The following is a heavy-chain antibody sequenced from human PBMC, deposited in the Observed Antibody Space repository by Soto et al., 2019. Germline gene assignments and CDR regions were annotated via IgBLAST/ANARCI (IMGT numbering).Heavy chain of an antibody. Sequence: GSLRLSCAASEXDFSSYGMHWVRQAPGKGLEWVAASSYDGRETFYADSAKCRFTVSKEMSTKTAFLQMNALRNEDTAVYFCARDSGWPILNFDNWGQGTTVTVSS. V-gene: IGHV3-30*03. CDR2: SSYDGRET. CDR3: ARDSGWPILNFDN. D-gene: IGHD3-10*01. CDR1: EXDFSSYG. J-gene: IGHJ4*02.